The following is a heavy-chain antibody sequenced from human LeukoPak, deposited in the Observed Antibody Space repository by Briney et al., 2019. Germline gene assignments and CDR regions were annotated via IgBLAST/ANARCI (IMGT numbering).Heavy chain of an antibody. D-gene: IGHD3-10*01. Sequence: GSLRLSCAASGFTFSSFGMNWVRQAPGKGLEWVSYISSSSSTIYYADSVKGRFTISRDNSKNTLYLQMNSLRAEDTAVYYCAKDSALLWFGELFGWGQGTLVTVSS. V-gene: IGHV3-48*01. CDR2: ISSSSSTI. CDR3: AKDSALLWFGELFG. J-gene: IGHJ4*02. CDR1: GFTFSSFG.